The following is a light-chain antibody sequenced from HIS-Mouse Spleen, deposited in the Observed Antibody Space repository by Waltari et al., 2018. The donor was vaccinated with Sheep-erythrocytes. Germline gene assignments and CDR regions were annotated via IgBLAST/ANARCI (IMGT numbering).Light chain of an antibody. Sequence: SYELTQPPSVSVSPGQTASITCSGDKLWDKYACWYQQKPGQSPVLVIYQDSKRPSGILERFSGSNSGNTATLTISGTQAMDEADYYCQAWDSSTAWVFCGGTKLTVL. CDR2: QDS. CDR3: QAWDSSTAWV. V-gene: IGLV3-1*01. J-gene: IGLJ3*02. CDR1: KLWDKY.